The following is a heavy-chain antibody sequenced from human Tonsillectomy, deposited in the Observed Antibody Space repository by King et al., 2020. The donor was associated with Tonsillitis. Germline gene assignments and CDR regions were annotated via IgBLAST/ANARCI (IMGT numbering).Heavy chain of an antibody. CDR1: GFTFSNYA. CDR3: ARVRETRVSYYSYGMDV. V-gene: IGHV3-30*14. J-gene: IGHJ6*02. CDR2: ISYDGSNK. Sequence: VQLVESGGGVVQPGRSLRLSCAASGFTFSNYAMHWVRQAPGKGLEWVAVISYDGSNKYYADSVKGRFTISRDNSKNTLYLQMNSLRAEDTAVYYCARVRETRVSYYSYGMDVWGQGTTVTVSS. D-gene: IGHD3-10*01.